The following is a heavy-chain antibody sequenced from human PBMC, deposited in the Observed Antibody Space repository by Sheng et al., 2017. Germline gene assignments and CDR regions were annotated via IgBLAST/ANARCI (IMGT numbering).Heavy chain of an antibody. V-gene: IGHV3-21*01. CDR3: ASGRDGHKRGYFDY. J-gene: IGHJ4*02. D-gene: IGHD2-15*01. CDR2: ISSSSSYI. Sequence: EVQLVESGGGLVKPGGSLRLSCAASGFTFSSYSMNWVRQAPGKGLEWVSSISSSSSYIYYADSVKGRFTISRDNAKNSLYLQMNSLRAEDTAVYYCASGRDGHKRGYFDYWGPGNPGHRLL. CDR1: GFTFSSYS.